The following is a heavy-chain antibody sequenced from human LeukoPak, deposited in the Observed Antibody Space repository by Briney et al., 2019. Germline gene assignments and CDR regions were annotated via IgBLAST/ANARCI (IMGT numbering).Heavy chain of an antibody. CDR2: LSGSGITS. J-gene: IGHJ6*03. CDR3: ARHGREVDYYYYYMNV. V-gene: IGHV3-23*01. Sequence: PGGSLRLSCAASEFSVGSNYMTWVRQAPGKGLEWVSSLSGSGITSFYPDSMKGRFTISRDNSKNTLFLQVNSLRAEDTAVYYCARHGREVDYYYYYMNVWGKGTTVTVSS. CDR1: EFSVGSNY. D-gene: IGHD1-14*01.